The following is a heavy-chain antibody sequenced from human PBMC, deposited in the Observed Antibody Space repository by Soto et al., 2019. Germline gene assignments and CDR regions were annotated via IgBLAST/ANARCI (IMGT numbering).Heavy chain of an antibody. CDR1: DYSISRGYY. CDR3: AREGVTSRWFDP. CDR2: IYHSGNT. D-gene: IGHD2-21*02. Sequence: SETLSLTCAVSDYSISRGYYWGWIRQPPGKGLEWIGSIYHSGNTYYNPSLKSRVTMSVDTSKNQFSLKLSSVTAADTAVYYCAREGVTSRWFDPWGQGTLVTVSS. V-gene: IGHV4-38-2*02. J-gene: IGHJ5*02.